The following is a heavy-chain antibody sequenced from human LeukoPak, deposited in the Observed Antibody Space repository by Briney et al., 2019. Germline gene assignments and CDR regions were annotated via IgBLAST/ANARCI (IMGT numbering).Heavy chain of an antibody. V-gene: IGHV3-48*04. Sequence: GGSLRLSCAASGFTFSSYSMNWVRQAPGKGLEWVSYISSRSRTIFYADSVKGRFTISRDNAKNSLYLQMNSLRAEDTAVYYRARASGSYCGGDCFNIFDSWGQGTLVTVSS. CDR1: GFTFSSYS. CDR2: ISSRSRTI. D-gene: IGHD2-21*02. CDR3: ARASGSYCGGDCFNIFDS. J-gene: IGHJ4*02.